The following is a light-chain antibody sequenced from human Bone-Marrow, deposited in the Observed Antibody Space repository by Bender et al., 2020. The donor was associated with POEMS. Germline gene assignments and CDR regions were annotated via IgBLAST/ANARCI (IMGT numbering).Light chain of an antibody. Sequence: QSALTQPASVSGSPGQSITISCTAINSDVGVYNSVSWYQHLPGKAPKLLISDVSNRPSGVSDRFSGSQSGDTASLTISGLRPEDEADYYCGSFASGSTPVFGGGTKVTVL. J-gene: IGLJ2*01. CDR3: GSFASGSTPV. V-gene: IGLV2-14*03. CDR2: DVS. CDR1: NSDVGVYNS.